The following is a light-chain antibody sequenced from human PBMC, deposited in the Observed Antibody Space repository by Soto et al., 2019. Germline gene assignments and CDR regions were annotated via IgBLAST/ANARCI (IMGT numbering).Light chain of an antibody. CDR1: NIGSKS. J-gene: IGLJ1*01. V-gene: IGLV3-21*04. Sequence: SYELTQPPSVSVAPGKTARITCGGNNIGSKSVHWYQQKPGQAPVLVIYDDSDRPSGIRERFSGSNSGNTATLTISRVEAGDEADYYCQVWDSSSDHLYVFGTGTKVTVL. CDR3: QVWDSSSDHLYV. CDR2: DDS.